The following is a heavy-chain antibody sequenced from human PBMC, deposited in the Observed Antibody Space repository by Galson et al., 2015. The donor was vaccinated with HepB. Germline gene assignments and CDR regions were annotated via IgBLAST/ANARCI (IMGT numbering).Heavy chain of an antibody. Sequence: SLRLSCAASGFTFSSYAMRWVRQAPGKGLEWVAVISYDGSNKYYADSVKGRFTISRDNSKNTLYLQMNSLRAEDTAVYYCAREAPSISRPLRYWGQGTLVTVSS. CDR3: AREAPSISRPLRY. D-gene: IGHD2-21*01. CDR1: GFTFSSYA. V-gene: IGHV3-30*04. J-gene: IGHJ4*02. CDR2: ISYDGSNK.